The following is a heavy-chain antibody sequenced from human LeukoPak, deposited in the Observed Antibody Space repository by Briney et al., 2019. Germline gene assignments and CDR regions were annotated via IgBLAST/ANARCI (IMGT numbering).Heavy chain of an antibody. Sequence: GGSLRLSCAASGFTFSSYWMTWVRQAPGKGLEWVANIKQDGGEQYYVDSVRGRFTISRDNSKNTLYLQMNSLRVEDTAMYYCVSGGFYDFWSGYYTPFDYWGQGTLVTVSS. CDR3: VSGGFYDFWSGYYTPFDY. CDR1: GFTFSSYW. J-gene: IGHJ4*02. CDR2: IKQDGGEQ. V-gene: IGHV3-7*01. D-gene: IGHD3-3*01.